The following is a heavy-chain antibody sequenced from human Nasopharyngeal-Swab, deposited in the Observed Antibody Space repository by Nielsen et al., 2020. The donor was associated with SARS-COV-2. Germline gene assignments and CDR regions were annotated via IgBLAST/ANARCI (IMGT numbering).Heavy chain of an antibody. CDR3: ARGGDTEIDY. V-gene: IGHV3-48*03. D-gene: IGHD1-26*01. J-gene: IGHJ4*02. Sequence: WIRQPPGKGLEWVSYISSSGSTIYYADSVRGRFTISRDNAKNSLYLQMNSLRAEGTAVYYCARGGDTEIDYWGQGTLVTVSS. CDR2: ISSSGSTI.